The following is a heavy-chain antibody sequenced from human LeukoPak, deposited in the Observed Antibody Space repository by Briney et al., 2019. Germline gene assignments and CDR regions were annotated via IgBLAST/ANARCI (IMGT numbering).Heavy chain of an antibody. Sequence: SETLSLTCAVYGGSFSGYYWSWMRQPPGKGLEWIGEIIHSGSTNYNPSLKSRVTISVDTSKNQFSLKLSSVTAADTAVYYCARGHYDYIWGSYRYTDPGGLDYWGQGTLVTVSS. V-gene: IGHV4-34*01. CDR1: GGSFSGYY. J-gene: IGHJ4*02. CDR3: ARGHYDYIWGSYRYTDPGGLDY. D-gene: IGHD3-16*02. CDR2: IIHSGST.